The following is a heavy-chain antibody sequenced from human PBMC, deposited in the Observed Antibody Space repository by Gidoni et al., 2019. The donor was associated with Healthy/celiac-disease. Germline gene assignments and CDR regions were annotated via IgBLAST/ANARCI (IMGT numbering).Heavy chain of an antibody. CDR2: ISGSGGST. V-gene: IGHV3-23*01. CDR3: AKQNYYDLTQDFDY. J-gene: IGHJ4*02. CDR1: GFTFSSYA. D-gene: IGHD3-22*01. Sequence: EVQLLESGGGLVQPGGSLRLSCAASGFTFSSYAMGWVRQAPGKVLEWVSAISGSGGSTYYADSGKGRFTISRDNSKNTLYLQMNSLRAEDTAVYYCAKQNYYDLTQDFDYWGQGTLVTVSS.